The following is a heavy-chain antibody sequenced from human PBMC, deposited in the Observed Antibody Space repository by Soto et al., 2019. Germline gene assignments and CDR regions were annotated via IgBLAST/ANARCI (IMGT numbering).Heavy chain of an antibody. Sequence: EASVKVSCKASGGTFSSYAISWVRQAPGQGLEWMGGIIPIFGTANYAQKFQGRVTITADESTSTAYMELSSLRSEDTAVYYCARLWYSSGAVWFDPWGQGTLVTVS. V-gene: IGHV1-69*13. CDR2: IIPIFGTA. J-gene: IGHJ5*02. CDR3: ARLWYSSGAVWFDP. D-gene: IGHD6-19*01. CDR1: GGTFSSYA.